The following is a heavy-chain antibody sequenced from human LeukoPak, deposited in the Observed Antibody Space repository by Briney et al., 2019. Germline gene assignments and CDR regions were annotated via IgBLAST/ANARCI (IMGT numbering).Heavy chain of an antibody. J-gene: IGHJ4*02. CDR1: GFSFSSYS. CDR3: ARRRSGNGFDY. D-gene: IGHD4-23*01. Sequence: GESLRLSCAASGFSFSSYSMNWVRQAPGKGLEWVSYISSSSSTIYYADSVKGRFTISRDNAMNSLYLQMNSLRAEDTAVYYCARRRSGNGFDYWGQGTLVTVSS. CDR2: ISSSSSTI. V-gene: IGHV3-48*01.